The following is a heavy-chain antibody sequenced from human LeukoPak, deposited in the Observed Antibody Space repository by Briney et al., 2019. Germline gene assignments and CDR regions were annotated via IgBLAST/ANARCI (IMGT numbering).Heavy chain of an antibody. V-gene: IGHV3-23*01. CDR1: GFTFSSYA. CDR3: ASRYSGSYSEYFQH. D-gene: IGHD1-26*01. CDR2: ISGSGGST. J-gene: IGHJ1*01. Sequence: GGSLRLSCAASGFTFSSYAMSWVRQAPGKGLEWVSAISGSGGSTYYADSVKGRFTISRDNSKNTLYLQMNSLRAEDTAVYYCASRYSGSYSEYFQHWGQGTLVTVSS.